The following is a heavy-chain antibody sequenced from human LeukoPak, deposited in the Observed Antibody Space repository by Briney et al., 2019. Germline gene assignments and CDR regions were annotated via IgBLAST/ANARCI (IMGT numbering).Heavy chain of an antibody. Sequence: GGSLRLSCAASGFTFSSSAMSWVRQAPGKGLEWVSVISASGGSTDYADSVKGRFTISRDNSKNTLYLQMNRLRAEDTAEYYCAKGSGTFDYWGQGTLVTVSS. CDR1: GFTFSSSA. J-gene: IGHJ4*02. CDR2: ISASGGST. V-gene: IGHV3-23*01. CDR3: AKGSGTFDY.